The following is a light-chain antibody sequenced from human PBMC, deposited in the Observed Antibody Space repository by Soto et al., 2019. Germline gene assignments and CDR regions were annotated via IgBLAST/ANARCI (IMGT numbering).Light chain of an antibody. J-gene: IGLJ1*01. Sequence: QISLSQPACFSGTPGHSITISSTPTMSDIGAYDYVAWFQQHPGKAPKLMISEVNNRPAGVSSRFSGSKSGNTAYRTSSGLQVEDEAEYFCLSFTSTSTHVFGTGTKVTVL. CDR1: MSDIGAYDY. V-gene: IGLV2-14*01. CDR2: EVN. CDR3: LSFTSTSTHV.